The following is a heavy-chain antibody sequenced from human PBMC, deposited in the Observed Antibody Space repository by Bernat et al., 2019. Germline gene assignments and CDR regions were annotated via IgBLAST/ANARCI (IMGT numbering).Heavy chain of an antibody. CDR2: IWYDGSNK. CDR3: ARDDGFNCGCDCSAIDY. Sequence: VQLVESGGGVVQPGRSLRLSCAASGLTFSSYGMHWVRQAPGKGLEWVADIWYDGSNKYYVDSVKGRFTISRDNSKNTLYLQMNSLRAEDTAVYYCARDDGFNCGCDCSAIDYWGQGTLVTVSS. D-gene: IGHD2-21*02. J-gene: IGHJ4*02. V-gene: IGHV3-33*01. CDR1: GLTFSSYG.